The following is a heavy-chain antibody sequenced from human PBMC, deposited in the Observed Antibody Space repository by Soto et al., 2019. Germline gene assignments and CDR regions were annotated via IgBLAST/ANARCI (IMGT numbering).Heavy chain of an antibody. CDR1: GGTFSSYA. J-gene: IGHJ4*02. Sequence: VASVKVSCKASGGTFSSYAISWVRQAPGQGLEWMGGIIPIFGTANYAQKFQGRVTITADESTSTAYMELSSLRSEDTAVYYCALVNYRYGTAVYYWGQGTVVTVSA. V-gene: IGHV1-69*13. CDR3: ALVNYRYGTAVYY. CDR2: IIPIFGTA. D-gene: IGHD1-1*01.